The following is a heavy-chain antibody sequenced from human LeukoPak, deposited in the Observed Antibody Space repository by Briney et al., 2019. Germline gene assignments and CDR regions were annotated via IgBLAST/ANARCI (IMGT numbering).Heavy chain of an antibody. CDR1: GGSISSSSYY. CDR2: LYYSGST. V-gene: IGHV4-39*07. J-gene: IGHJ3*02. D-gene: IGHD6-13*01. CDR3: AVSSWYPAAFDI. Sequence: TTSETLSLTCTVSGGSISSSSYYWGWIRQPPGKGLEWIGSLYYSGSTYYNPSLKSRVTISVDTSKNQFSLKLSSVTAADTAVYYCAVSSWYPAAFDIWGQGTMVTVSS.